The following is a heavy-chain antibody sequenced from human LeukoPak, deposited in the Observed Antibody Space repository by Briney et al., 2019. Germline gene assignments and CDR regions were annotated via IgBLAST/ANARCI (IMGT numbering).Heavy chain of an antibody. CDR3: ARATFDFWSGYYLGEFDY. J-gene: IGHJ4*02. V-gene: IGHV1-2*02. Sequence: ASVKVSCKASGYTFSSYGISWVRQAPGQGLEWMGWINPNSGGTNYAQKFQGRVTMTRDTSISTAYMELSRLRSDDTAVYYCARATFDFWSGYYLGEFDYWGQGTLVTVSS. CDR1: GYTFSSYG. D-gene: IGHD3-3*01. CDR2: INPNSGGT.